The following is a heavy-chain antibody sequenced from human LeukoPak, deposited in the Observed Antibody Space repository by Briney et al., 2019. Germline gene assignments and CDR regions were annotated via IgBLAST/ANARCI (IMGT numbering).Heavy chain of an antibody. Sequence: SETLSLTCTVSGGSISSGSYYWSWIRQPAGKGLEWIGRIYTSGSTNYNPSLKSRVTISVDTSKNQFSLKLSSVTAADTAVYYCAGRGGRDAFDIWGQGTMVTVSS. CDR1: GGSISSGSYY. J-gene: IGHJ3*02. V-gene: IGHV4-61*02. CDR2: IYTSGST. D-gene: IGHD3-16*01. CDR3: AGRGGRDAFDI.